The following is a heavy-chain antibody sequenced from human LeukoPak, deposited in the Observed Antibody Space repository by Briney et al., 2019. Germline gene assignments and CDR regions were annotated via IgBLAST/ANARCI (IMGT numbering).Heavy chain of an antibody. CDR2: ISYDGSNK. J-gene: IGHJ4*02. V-gene: IGHV3-30*18. D-gene: IGHD1-26*01. Sequence: PGGSLRLSCAASGFTFSSYGMHWVRQAPGKGLEWVTVISYDGSNKYYADPVKGRFTISRDNSKNTLYLQMNSLRAEDTAVYYCAKGRVGATMVTVDYWGQGTLVTVSS. CDR3: AKGRVGATMVTVDY. CDR1: GFTFSSYG.